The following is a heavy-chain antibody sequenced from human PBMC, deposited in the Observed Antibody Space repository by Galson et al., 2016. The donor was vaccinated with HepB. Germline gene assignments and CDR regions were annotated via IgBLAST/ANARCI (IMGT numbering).Heavy chain of an antibody. CDR1: GFSLKTDEMC. Sequence: PALVKPTQTLTLTCNFSGFSLKTDEMCVTWIRQPPGKALEWLARIYWDDVQRHSVSLKTRLSISKDASRNLVVLTMTNMNPVDTGTYYCARTRGPTKGIDVWGQGILVTVSS. CDR3: ARTRGPTKGIDV. J-gene: IGHJ4*02. V-gene: IGHV2-70*11. CDR2: IYWDDVQ. D-gene: IGHD2-8*01.